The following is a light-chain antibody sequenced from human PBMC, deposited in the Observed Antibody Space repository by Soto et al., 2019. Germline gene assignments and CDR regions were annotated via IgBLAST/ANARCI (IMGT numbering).Light chain of an antibody. CDR3: QQLESYPST. Sequence: IQLTQSPSSLSASVGDRVTITCRASQDIAIYLAWYQQKPGKAPKLLIYAASTLRSGVPSRFSGSGSGTDFTLTISSLQPEDFATYYCQQLESYPSTFGGGSKVDI. V-gene: IGKV1-9*01. CDR1: QDIAIY. CDR2: AAS. J-gene: IGKJ4*01.